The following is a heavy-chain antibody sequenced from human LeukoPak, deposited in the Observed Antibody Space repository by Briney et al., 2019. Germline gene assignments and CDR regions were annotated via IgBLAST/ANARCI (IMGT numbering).Heavy chain of an antibody. CDR1: GFTFSNYW. D-gene: IGHD3-10*01. CDR3: AKDLHYGSADY. V-gene: IGHV3-74*01. CDR2: INPDGSTT. Sequence: GGSLRLSCAASGFTFSNYWMHWVRQDPGKGLVWVSFINPDGSTTNYADSVKGRFTISRDNAKNALYLQMNSLRAEDTAVYYCAKDLHYGSADYWGQGTLVTVSS. J-gene: IGHJ4*02.